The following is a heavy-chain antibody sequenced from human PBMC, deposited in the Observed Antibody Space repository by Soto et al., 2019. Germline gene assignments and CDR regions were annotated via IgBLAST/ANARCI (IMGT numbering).Heavy chain of an antibody. V-gene: IGHV1-69*01. CDR1: GGTFSSYS. CDR3: ARDGGRHSGGIDY. D-gene: IGHD1-26*01. J-gene: IGHJ4*02. Sequence: QVQLVQSGAEVKKPGSSVKVSCKASGGTFSSYSINWVRQGPGQGLEWVGEIIPSFVTENYAQKFQGRVTITADESTSTAYMELSSLRSEDTAVYYCARDGGRHSGGIDYWGQGTLVTVSS. CDR2: IIPSFVTE.